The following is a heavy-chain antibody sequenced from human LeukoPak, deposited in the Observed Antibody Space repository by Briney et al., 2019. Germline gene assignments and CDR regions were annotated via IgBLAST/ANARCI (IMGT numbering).Heavy chain of an antibody. Sequence: GGSLRLSCAASGFTFSSSGMYWVCQAPGKGLEWVAVIWYDGSNKYYADSVKGRFTISRDNSKNTLYLQMNSLRAEDTAVYYCARENPPGYSSGMDVWGQGTTVTVSS. CDR3: ARENPPGYSSGMDV. CDR2: IWYDGSNK. J-gene: IGHJ6*02. D-gene: IGHD6-13*01. CDR1: GFTFSSSG. V-gene: IGHV3-33*01.